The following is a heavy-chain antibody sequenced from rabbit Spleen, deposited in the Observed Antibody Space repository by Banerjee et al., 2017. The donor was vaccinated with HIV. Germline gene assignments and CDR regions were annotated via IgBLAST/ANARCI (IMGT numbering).Heavy chain of an antibody. CDR1: GFDFSSNV. J-gene: IGHJ3*01. CDR2: IYAGSSGYT. D-gene: IGHD1-1*01. Sequence: EESGGDLVQPEGSLTLTCKVSGFDFSSNVMCWVRQAPGKGLEWIACIYAGSSGYTYYASWAKGRFTITRSTSLNTVTLQLNSLTAADTATYFCARSSVSGGYFYSMDLWGPGTLVTVS. V-gene: IGHV1S47*01. CDR3: ARSSVSGGYFYSMDL.